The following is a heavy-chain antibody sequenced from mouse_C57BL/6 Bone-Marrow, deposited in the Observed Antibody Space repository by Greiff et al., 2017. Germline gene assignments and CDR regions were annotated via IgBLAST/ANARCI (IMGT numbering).Heavy chain of an antibody. CDR1: GYAFSSSW. J-gene: IGHJ4*01. Sequence: VQLQQFGPELVKPGASVKISCKASGYAFSSSWMNWVKQRPGKGLEWIGRIYPGDGDTNYNGKFKGKATLTADKSSSTAYMQLSSLTSEDSAVYFCARWGNYVDYYAMDYWGQGTSVTVSS. D-gene: IGHD2-1*01. CDR3: ARWGNYVDYYAMDY. CDR2: IYPGDGDT. V-gene: IGHV1-82*01.